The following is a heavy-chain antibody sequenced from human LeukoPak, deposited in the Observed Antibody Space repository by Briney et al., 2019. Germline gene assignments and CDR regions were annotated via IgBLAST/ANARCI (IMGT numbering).Heavy chain of an antibody. CDR1: GGTFSSYA. Sequence: SVKVSCKASGGTFSSYAISWVRQAPGQGLEWMGGTIPIFGTANYTQKFQGRVTITTDESTSTAYMELSSLRSEDTAVYYCARSAHQSNIVGATIFDYWGQGTLVTVSS. V-gene: IGHV1-69*05. J-gene: IGHJ4*02. CDR2: TIPIFGTA. D-gene: IGHD1-26*01. CDR3: ARSAHQSNIVGATIFDY.